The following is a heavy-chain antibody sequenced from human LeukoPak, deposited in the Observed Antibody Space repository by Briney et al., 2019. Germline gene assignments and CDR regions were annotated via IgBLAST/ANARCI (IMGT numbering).Heavy chain of an antibody. Sequence: GGSLRLSCAASGFTFSSYWMSWVRQAPGKGLEWVANIKQDGSEKYYVDSVKGRFTISRDNAKNSLYLQMNSLRAEDTAVYYCARESTTVTSRSYFDYWGQGTLVTVS. CDR2: IKQDGSEK. J-gene: IGHJ4*02. V-gene: IGHV3-7*03. CDR1: GFTFSSYW. CDR3: ARESTTVTSRSYFDY. D-gene: IGHD4-17*01.